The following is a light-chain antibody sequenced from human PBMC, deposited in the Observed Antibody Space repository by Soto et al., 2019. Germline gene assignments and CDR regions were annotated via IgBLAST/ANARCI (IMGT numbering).Light chain of an antibody. CDR2: DAS. CDR3: QQRSNWPST. CDR1: QSVSSN. J-gene: IGKJ5*01. Sequence: EIVMTQSPATLSVSPGERATLSCRASQSVSSNLAWYQQKPGQAPRLLIYDASNRATGIPARFSGSGSGTDFTLIISSLEPEDFAVYYCQQRSNWPSTFGQGTRLEIK. V-gene: IGKV3-11*01.